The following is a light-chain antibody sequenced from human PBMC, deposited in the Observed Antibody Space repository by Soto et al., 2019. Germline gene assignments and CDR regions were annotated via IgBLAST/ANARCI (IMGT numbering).Light chain of an antibody. J-gene: IGKJ2*01. CDR1: QSLSSDS. Sequence: IVLTQSPGTLSLAPGKGATHSCRASQSLSSDSLAWYRQKLGQAPRLLIYGVSKRATGLPDRFSGGGSGTDFTPTITTLEPQDSAVYYCQQYGTSPPTFGQGTRLEI. CDR3: QQYGTSPPT. V-gene: IGKV3-20*01. CDR2: GVS.